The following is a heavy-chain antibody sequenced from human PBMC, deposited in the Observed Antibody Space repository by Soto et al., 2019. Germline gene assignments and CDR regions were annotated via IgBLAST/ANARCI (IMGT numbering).Heavy chain of an antibody. Sequence: QVQLQESGPGLVKPSQTLSLTCTVSGGSISSGGYYWSWIRQHPGKGLEWIGYIYYSGSTYYNPSFKTRVTISVDTSKNQFSLKLSSVTAADTAVYYCARWICSGGSCYSNWFDPWGQGTLVTVSS. CDR3: ARWICSGGSCYSNWFDP. D-gene: IGHD2-15*01. V-gene: IGHV4-31*03. CDR1: GGSISSGGYY. J-gene: IGHJ5*02. CDR2: IYYSGST.